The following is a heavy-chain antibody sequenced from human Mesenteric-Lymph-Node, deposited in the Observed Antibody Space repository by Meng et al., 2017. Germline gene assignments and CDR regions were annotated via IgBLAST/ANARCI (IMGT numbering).Heavy chain of an antibody. V-gene: IGHV1-69*10. CDR1: GGKFTSFV. CDR3: ARLDLGLAH. J-gene: IGHJ4*02. D-gene: IGHD3-16*01. CDR2: IIPILGTT. Sequence: QVQLVQPGAEVKKPGSSAKVSCKASGGKFTSFVFNWVRQAPGQGLEWMGGIIPILGTTNYAEKFRGRLTISADTSARTAYMELTSLNSDDTAVYYCARLDLGLAHWGQGTLVTVSS.